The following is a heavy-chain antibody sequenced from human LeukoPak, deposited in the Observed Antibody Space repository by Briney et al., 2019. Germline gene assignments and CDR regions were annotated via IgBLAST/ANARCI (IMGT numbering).Heavy chain of an antibody. Sequence: ASVKVSCKASGYTFTDYYMHWVRQAPGQGLEWMGWINPNSGGTNYAQKFQGRVTTTRDTSISTAYMELSRLRSDDTAVYYWARGYYDFWSGPTYFDYCGQGTLVTVSS. CDR1: GYTFTDYY. CDR2: INPNSGGT. CDR3: ARGYYDFWSGPTYFDY. D-gene: IGHD3-3*01. V-gene: IGHV1-2*02. J-gene: IGHJ4*02.